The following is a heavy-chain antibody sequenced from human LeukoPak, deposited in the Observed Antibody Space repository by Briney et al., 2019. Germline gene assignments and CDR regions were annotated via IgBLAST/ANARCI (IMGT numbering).Heavy chain of an antibody. J-gene: IGHJ5*02. CDR2: ISSSGFYI. CDR1: GFTFNTYT. CDR3: ARDREGDYIWGSYRPDWFDP. Sequence: GGSLRLSCAVSGFTFNTYTMNWVRQAPGKGLEWVSSISSSGFYIYYADSVKGRFTISRDNAKNSLYLQMNSLRAEDTAVYYCARDREGDYIWGSYRPDWFDPWGQGTLVTVSS. D-gene: IGHD3-16*02. V-gene: IGHV3-21*01.